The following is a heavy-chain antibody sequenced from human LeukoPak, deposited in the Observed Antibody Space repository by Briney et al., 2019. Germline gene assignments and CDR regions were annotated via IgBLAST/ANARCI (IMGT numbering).Heavy chain of an antibody. V-gene: IGHV1-69*05. CDR2: IIPIFGTA. CDR3: ARDSNEYSYGVFDY. J-gene: IGHJ4*02. Sequence: SVKVSCKASGGTFSSYAISWVRQAPGQGLEGMGRIIPIFGTANYAQKFQGRVTITTDESTSTAYMELSSLRSEDTAVYSCARDSNEYSYGVFDYWGQGTLVTVSS. CDR1: GGTFSSYA. D-gene: IGHD5-18*01.